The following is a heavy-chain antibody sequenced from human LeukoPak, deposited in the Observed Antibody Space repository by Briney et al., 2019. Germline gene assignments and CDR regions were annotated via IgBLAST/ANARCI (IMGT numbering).Heavy chain of an antibody. CDR3: ARRPTYYYDSSGLLDYFDY. CDR1: GYSFTSYW. J-gene: IGHJ4*02. Sequence: GESLKISCKGSGYSFTSYWIGWVRQMPGKGLEWMGIIYPGDSDTRYSPSFQGQVTISADKSISTAYLQWSSLKASDTAMYYCARRPTYYYDSSGLLDYFDYWGQGTLVTVSS. D-gene: IGHD3-22*01. V-gene: IGHV5-51*01. CDR2: IYPGDSDT.